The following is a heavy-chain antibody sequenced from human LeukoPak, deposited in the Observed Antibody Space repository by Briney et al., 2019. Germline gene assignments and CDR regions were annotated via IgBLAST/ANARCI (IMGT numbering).Heavy chain of an antibody. CDR1: GGSVSSGNYY. CDR3: ATYGSGSYRFDP. CDR2: IHHSGST. J-gene: IGHJ5*02. Sequence: SETLSLTCTVSGGSVSSGNYYWSWIRQHPGKGLEWIGYIHHSGSTYYNPSLKSRVIISVDTSKNQFSLKLNSVTAADTAVYYCATYGSGSYRFDPWGQGTLVTVSS. V-gene: IGHV4-31*03. D-gene: IGHD3-10*01.